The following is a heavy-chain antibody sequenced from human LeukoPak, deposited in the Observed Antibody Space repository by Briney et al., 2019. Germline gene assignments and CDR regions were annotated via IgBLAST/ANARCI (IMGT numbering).Heavy chain of an antibody. V-gene: IGHV4-39*01. J-gene: IGHJ4*02. CDR2: IYYSGNT. D-gene: IGHD6-13*01. Sequence: SETLSLTCTVSGGSISISNYYWGWIRQPPGKGLEWIANIYYSGNTYYNPSLKSRVTIFVETSKNQFSLNLNSVTAADTAVYYRARQISSTWGYYFDYWGQGTLVTVSS. CDR3: ARQISSTWGYYFDY. CDR1: GGSISISNYY.